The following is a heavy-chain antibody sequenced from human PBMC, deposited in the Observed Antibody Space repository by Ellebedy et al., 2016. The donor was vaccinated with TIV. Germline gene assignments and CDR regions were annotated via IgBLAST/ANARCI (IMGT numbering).Heavy chain of an antibody. V-gene: IGHV4-4*07. Sequence: MPSETLSLTCTVSGGSVSIYYWSWIRQPAGKGLEWIGRVYSSGTNYNPSLKSRVTISVDTSKNQISLTLMSSVSAADTAVYYCARVAITAAVGGGYFDLWGRGSLVTVSS. CDR1: GGSVSIYY. J-gene: IGHJ2*01. CDR2: VYSSGT. D-gene: IGHD6-13*01. CDR3: ARVAITAAVGGGYFDL.